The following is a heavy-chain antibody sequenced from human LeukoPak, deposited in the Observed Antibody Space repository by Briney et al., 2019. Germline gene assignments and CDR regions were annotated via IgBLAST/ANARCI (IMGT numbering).Heavy chain of an antibody. V-gene: IGHV3-30*02. CDR3: ATRVPTIFGVAYFDY. D-gene: IGHD3-3*01. CDR2: IRYNGSNK. J-gene: IGHJ4*02. CDR1: GFTFSSYG. Sequence: GGSLRLSCAASGFTFSSYGMHWVRQAPGKGLEWVAFIRYNGSNKYYADSVKGRFTISRDNSKNTLYLQMNSLRAEDTAVYYCATRVPTIFGVAYFDYWGQGTLVTVSS.